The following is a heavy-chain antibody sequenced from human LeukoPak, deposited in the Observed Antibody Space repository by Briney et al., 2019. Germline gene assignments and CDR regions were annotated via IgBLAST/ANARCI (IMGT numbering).Heavy chain of an antibody. J-gene: IGHJ4*02. Sequence: GGSLRLSCAASGFTFSSYGMHWVRQAPGKGLEWVAVISYDGSNKYYADSVKGRFTISRDNSKNTLYLQMNSLRAEDAAVYYCAKDRNFQDLDYWGQGTLVTVSS. V-gene: IGHV3-30*18. CDR3: AKDRNFQDLDY. D-gene: IGHD2/OR15-2a*01. CDR1: GFTFSSYG. CDR2: ISYDGSNK.